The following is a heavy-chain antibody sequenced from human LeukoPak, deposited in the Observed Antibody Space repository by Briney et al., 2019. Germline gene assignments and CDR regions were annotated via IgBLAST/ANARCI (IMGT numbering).Heavy chain of an antibody. CDR3: ARGKSYYDYVWGSYRETNLDY. CDR2: TYYRSKWYN. J-gene: IGHJ4*02. V-gene: IGHV6-1*01. D-gene: IGHD3-16*02. CDR1: GDSVSSNSAA. Sequence: SQALSLTCALSGDSVSSNSAAWNWIRQSPSRGLEWLGRTYYRSKWYNDYAVSVKSRITINPDTSKNQFSLQLNSVTPEDTAVYYCARGKSYYDYVWGSYRETNLDYWGQGTLVTVSS.